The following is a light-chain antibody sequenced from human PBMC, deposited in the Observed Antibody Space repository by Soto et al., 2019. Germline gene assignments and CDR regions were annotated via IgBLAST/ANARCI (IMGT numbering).Light chain of an antibody. V-gene: IGLV2-14*01. CDR3: SSYTSSSTVV. Sequence: QSALTQPASVSGSPGQSITISCTGTSSDVGGYNYVSWYQQHPGKAPKLMIYEVSNRPSGVSNRFSGSKAGNTASLTISGRQAADEADDYCSSYTSSSTVVFGGGTKVTVL. CDR1: SSDVGGYNY. CDR2: EVS. J-gene: IGLJ2*01.